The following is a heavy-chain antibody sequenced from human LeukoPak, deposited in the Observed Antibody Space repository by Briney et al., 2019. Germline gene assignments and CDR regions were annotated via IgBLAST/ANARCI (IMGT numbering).Heavy chain of an antibody. V-gene: IGHV4-59*08. D-gene: IGHD4-17*01. J-gene: IGHJ3*02. CDR2: IYYSGST. CDR3: ARHGYGDYENAFDI. CDR1: GGSISSYY. Sequence: SETLSLTCTVSGGSISSYYWSWIRQPPGKGLEWIGYIYYSGSTNYNPSLKSRVTISVDTSKNQFSLKLSSVTAADTAVYYCARHGYGDYENAFDIWGQGTMVTVSS.